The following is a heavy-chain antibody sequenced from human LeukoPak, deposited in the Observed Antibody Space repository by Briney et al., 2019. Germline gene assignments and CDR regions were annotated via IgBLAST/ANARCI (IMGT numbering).Heavy chain of an antibody. J-gene: IGHJ4*02. D-gene: IGHD1-26*01. Sequence: GGSLRLSCAASGFTFSSYGMHWVRQAPGKGLEWVAVISYDGSNKYYADSVKGRFTISRDNSKNTLYPQMNSLRAEDTAVYYCAKDSGGYLYYFDYWGQGTLVTVSS. CDR3: AKDSGGYLYYFDY. CDR2: ISYDGSNK. V-gene: IGHV3-30*18. CDR1: GFTFSSYG.